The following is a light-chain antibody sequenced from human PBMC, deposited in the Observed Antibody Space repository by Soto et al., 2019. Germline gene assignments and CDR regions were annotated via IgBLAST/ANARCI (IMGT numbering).Light chain of an antibody. V-gene: IGLV1-40*01. CDR3: QSYDSRLSGYV. CDR2: GNS. CDR1: SSKIGAGYD. J-gene: IGLJ1*01. Sequence: QSVLTQPPSVSGAPGQRVTISCTGSSSKIGAGYDVHWYQQLPGTAPKPLIYGNSNRPSGVPDRFSGSKSGTSASLAITGLQAEDEADYYCQSYDSRLSGYVFGTGTKVTVL.